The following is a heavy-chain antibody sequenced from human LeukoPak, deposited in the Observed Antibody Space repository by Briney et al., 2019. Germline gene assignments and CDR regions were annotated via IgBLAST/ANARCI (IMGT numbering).Heavy chain of an antibody. D-gene: IGHD2-2*01. V-gene: IGHV1-8*01. Sequence: GASVKVSCKASGYTFTSYDINWVRQATGQGLEWMGWMNPNSGNTDYAQKFQGRVTMTRNTSISTAYMELSSLRSEDTAVYYCARNKVVVVPAAESDYYYYGMDVWGQGTTVTVSS. CDR1: GYTFTSYD. CDR3: ARNKVVVVPAAESDYYYYGMDV. CDR2: MNPNSGNT. J-gene: IGHJ6*02.